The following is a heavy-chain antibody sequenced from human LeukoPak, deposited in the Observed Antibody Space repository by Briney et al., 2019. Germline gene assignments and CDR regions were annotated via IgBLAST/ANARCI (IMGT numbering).Heavy chain of an antibody. CDR2: IYYTGST. CDR1: GGSFSDYY. J-gene: IGHJ4*02. CDR3: ARVAAAGNYYFDY. D-gene: IGHD6-13*01. V-gene: IGHV4-59*12. Sequence: SETLSLTCAVYGGSFSDYYWSWIRQSPGKGLEWIGYIYYTGSTSYNPSLRSRVTMSADTSKNQFSLKLSSVTAADTAVYFCARVAAAGNYYFDYWGQGTLVTVSS.